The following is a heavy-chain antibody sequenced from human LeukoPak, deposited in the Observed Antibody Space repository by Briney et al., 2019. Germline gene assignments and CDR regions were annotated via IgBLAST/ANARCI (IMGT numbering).Heavy chain of an antibody. CDR3: AREGYYYDSSGHVNY. D-gene: IGHD3-22*01. V-gene: IGHV1-46*01. CDR1: GYTFTGYW. J-gene: IGHJ4*02. Sequence: GASVKVSCKAFGYTFTGYWMHWVRQAPGQGPEWMGVISPSGGSTIYAQKFKGRVTLTRDMSTSTDYLELSSLRSEDTAAYYCAREGYYYDSSGHVNYWGQGTLVTVSS. CDR2: ISPSGGST.